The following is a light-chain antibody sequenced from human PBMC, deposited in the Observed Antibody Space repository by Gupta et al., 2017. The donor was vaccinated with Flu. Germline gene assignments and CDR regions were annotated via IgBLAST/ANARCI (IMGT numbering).Light chain of an antibody. J-gene: IGLJ2*01. Sequence: FELTQDPAVSVALGQTSTTTCQGDSLRHSYPSWYQQKPGRAPVLVIDAKNIRPSGIPPRFSCASSRDTAALMLSRGQAEEEADHYWYYRDTTDNHQAVFGGGKKMTVL. CDR3: YYRDTTDNHQAV. CDR1: SLRHSY. V-gene: IGLV3-19*01. CDR2: AKN.